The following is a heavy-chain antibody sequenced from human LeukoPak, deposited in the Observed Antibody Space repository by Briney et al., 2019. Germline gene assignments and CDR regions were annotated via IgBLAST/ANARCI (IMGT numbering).Heavy chain of an antibody. CDR1: GFIFSSHG. CDR3: AKASLCSSAACYAFDI. V-gene: IGHV3-23*01. Sequence: PGGSLRLSCAASGFIFSSHGMDWVRQAPGKGPAWVSGISPSGGATSYTDSVKGRFTISRDNSKNTLHLQMNSLRAEDTAIYYCAKASLCSSAACYAFDIWGQGTMVTVSS. J-gene: IGHJ3*02. D-gene: IGHD3-16*01. CDR2: ISPSGGAT.